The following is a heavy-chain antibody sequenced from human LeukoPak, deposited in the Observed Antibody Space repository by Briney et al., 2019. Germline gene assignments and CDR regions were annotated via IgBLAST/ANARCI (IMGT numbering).Heavy chain of an antibody. Sequence: ASVKVSCKASGYTFTGYYLHWLRQAPGQGPEWMGWINPNSGDTNYAQKFQGRVTITADESTSTAYMELSSLRSEDTAVYYCASTPAPHYYDSSGSSRFDPWGQGTLVTVSS. J-gene: IGHJ5*02. CDR2: INPNSGDT. CDR1: GYTFTGYY. CDR3: ASTPAPHYYDSSGSSRFDP. V-gene: IGHV1-2*02. D-gene: IGHD3-22*01.